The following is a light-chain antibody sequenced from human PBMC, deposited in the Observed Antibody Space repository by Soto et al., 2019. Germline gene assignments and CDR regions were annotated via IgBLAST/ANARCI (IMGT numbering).Light chain of an antibody. CDR2: GNS. V-gene: IGLV1-40*01. J-gene: IGLJ3*02. CDR1: SSNIGAGYD. CDR3: QSYDSSLSGWA. Sequence: QSVLTQPPSVSGAPGQRVTISCTESSSNIGAGYDVHWYQQLPGTAPKLLIYGNSNRPSGVPDRFSGSKSGTSASLAITGLQAEDEADYYCQSYDSSLSGWAFGGGTKVNVL.